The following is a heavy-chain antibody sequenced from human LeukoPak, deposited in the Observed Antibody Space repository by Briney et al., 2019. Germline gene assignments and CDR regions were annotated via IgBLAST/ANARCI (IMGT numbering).Heavy chain of an antibody. D-gene: IGHD3-9*01. CDR2: IYYSGST. V-gene: IGHV4-31*03. CDR3: ARGKRVYDILTGYVFDY. Sequence: SQTLSLTCTVSGGSISSGGYYWSWIRQHPGKGLEWIGYIYYSGSTYYNPSLKSRVTISVDTSKNQFSLKLSSVTAAGTAVYYCARGKRVYDILTGYVFDYWGQGTLVTVSS. CDR1: GGSISSGGYY. J-gene: IGHJ4*02.